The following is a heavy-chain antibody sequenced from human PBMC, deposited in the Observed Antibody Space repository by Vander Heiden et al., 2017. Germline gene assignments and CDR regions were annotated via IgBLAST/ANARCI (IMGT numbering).Heavy chain of an antibody. Sequence: EGQVVESGGGLVEPGGSLRLSRKTSGLGFSHYTMHWVRQAPGKGREWVAAALSSSTSTFYADAVKGRFTISRDNAKNALFLQMNSLRVEDTARYYCATAPKGGADWGQGTLVTVSS. CDR3: ATAPKGGAD. CDR1: GLGFSHYT. V-gene: IGHV3-21*01. D-gene: IGHD3-16*01. CDR2: ALSSSTST. J-gene: IGHJ4*02.